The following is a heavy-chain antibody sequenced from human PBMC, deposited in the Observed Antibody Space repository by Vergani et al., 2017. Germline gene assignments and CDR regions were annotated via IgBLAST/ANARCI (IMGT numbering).Heavy chain of an antibody. CDR3: ARGKMGATGGFDY. V-gene: IGHV1-8*02. D-gene: IGHD1-26*01. Sequence: QVQLVQSGAEVKKPGASVKVSCKASGYTFTGYYMHWVRQAPGQGREWMGWINPNSGNTGYAQKFQGRVTMTRNTSISTAYMELSSLRSEDTAVYYCARGKMGATGGFDYWGQGTLVTVSS. J-gene: IGHJ4*02. CDR2: INPNSGNT. CDR1: GYTFTGYY.